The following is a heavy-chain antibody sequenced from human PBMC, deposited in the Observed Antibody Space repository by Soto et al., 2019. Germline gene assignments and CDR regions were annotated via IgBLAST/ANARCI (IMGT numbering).Heavy chain of an antibody. Sequence: VQLVQSGAEVKKPGSSVKLSCKASGGTFNRYTLSWVRQAPGQGLEWMGGIIPIFGTANYAQKFQGRVAIIADESTSAAYMELRSLRSEATAVYYCALWGFRDGNNSKYNYSGMDVWGQGTTVTVSS. CDR2: IIPIFGTA. D-gene: IGHD1-1*01. V-gene: IGHV1-69*01. CDR3: ALWGFRDGNNSKYNYSGMDV. J-gene: IGHJ6*02. CDR1: GGTFNRYT.